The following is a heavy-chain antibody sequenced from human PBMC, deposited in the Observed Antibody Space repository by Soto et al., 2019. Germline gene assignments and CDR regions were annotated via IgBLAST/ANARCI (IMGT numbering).Heavy chain of an antibody. CDR1: GFTFSNAW. J-gene: IGHJ3*02. CDR2: FKSKGDGGAA. V-gene: IGHV3-15*01. CDR3: TTEMRHTSGWYGAFDI. D-gene: IGHD6-19*01. Sequence: VQLVESGGGVVQPGRSLRLSCAASGFTFSNAWMSWVRQAPGKGLEWVGRFKSKGDGGAADYPAPVKGRFTLSRDESKNTVYLQMNSLNTEGTAVYFCTTEMRHTSGWYGAFDIWGQGTTVTVSS.